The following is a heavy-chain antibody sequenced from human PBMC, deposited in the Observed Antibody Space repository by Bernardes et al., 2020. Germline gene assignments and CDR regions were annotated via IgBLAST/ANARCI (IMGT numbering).Heavy chain of an antibody. J-gene: IGHJ4*02. D-gene: IGHD3-10*01. CDR3: ATGRGSFFDH. V-gene: IGHV3-23*01. Sequence: GRSLRLSCADVDLTLRNYALYWVRRAPGKGLEWVSAISDSGGNTFYADSVKGRFTISRDNAKNTVYLHMNSLSVSDSTIYYCATGRGSFFDHWGQGTLVTVSS. CDR1: DLTLRNYA. CDR2: ISDSGGNT.